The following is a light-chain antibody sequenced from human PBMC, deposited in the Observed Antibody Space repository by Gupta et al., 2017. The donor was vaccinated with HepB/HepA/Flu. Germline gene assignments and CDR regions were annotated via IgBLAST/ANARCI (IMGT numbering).Light chain of an antibody. CDR2: AAS. CDR1: QGVSTW. CDR3: QQPSSFPYT. J-gene: IGKJ2*01. Sequence: DIQMTQSPSFVSASIGDRVTISCRASQGVSTWVAWYQQKSGRAPNLLIYAASRLQSGVPDRFSGSGSGTDFTLTISSLQPEDAAIYFCQQPSSFPYTFGQGTRVEIK. V-gene: IGKV1-12*01.